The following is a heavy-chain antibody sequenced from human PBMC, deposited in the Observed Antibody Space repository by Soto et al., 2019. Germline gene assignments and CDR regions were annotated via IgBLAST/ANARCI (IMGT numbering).Heavy chain of an antibody. V-gene: IGHV4-59*01. CDR3: ARRYGSAFDF. CDR2: IYYSGST. CDR1: GGSISSYY. J-gene: IGHJ3*01. D-gene: IGHD3-10*01. Sequence: SETLSLTCTVPGGSISSYYWSWVRQPPGKGLEWIGYIYYSGSTNYNPSLKSRVTISVDTSKNQFSLKLSSVTAADTAVYYCARRYGSAFDFWGQGTMVTVSS.